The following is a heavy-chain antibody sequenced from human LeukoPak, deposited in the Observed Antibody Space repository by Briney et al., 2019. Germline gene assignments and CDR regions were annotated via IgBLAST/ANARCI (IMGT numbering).Heavy chain of an antibody. CDR1: GFTVSSNY. CDR2: IYSGGST. CDR3: AREAAAGTFDY. D-gene: IGHD6-13*01. J-gene: IGHJ4*02. Sequence: GGSRRLSCAASGFTVSSNYMSWVRQAPGEVLEWVSVIYSGGSTYYADSVKGRFTISRDNSKNTLYLQMNSLRAEDTAVYYCAREAAAGTFDYWGQGTLVTVSS. V-gene: IGHV3-53*01.